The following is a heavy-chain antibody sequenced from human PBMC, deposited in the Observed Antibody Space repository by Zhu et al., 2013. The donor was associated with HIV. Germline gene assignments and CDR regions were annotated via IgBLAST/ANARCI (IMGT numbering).Heavy chain of an antibody. Sequence: QVQLVQSGAEVKKPGSSVKVSCKASGGTFSSYAISWVRQAPGQGLEWMGIMNSAGGSTSYAQKFQGRVTMTRDTSTSTVYMELSSLRSEDTAVYYCARGKGGGYPFDYWGQGTLVTVSS. V-gene: IGHV1-46*01. D-gene: IGHD2-15*01. CDR2: MNSAGGST. CDR1: GGTFSSYA. J-gene: IGHJ4*02. CDR3: ARGKGGGYPFDY.